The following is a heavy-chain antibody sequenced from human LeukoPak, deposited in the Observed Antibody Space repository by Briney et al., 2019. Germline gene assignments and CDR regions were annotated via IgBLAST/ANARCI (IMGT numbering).Heavy chain of an antibody. V-gene: IGHV3-33*01. CDR2: IWYDGSNK. CDR1: GLMFSSYG. J-gene: IGHJ6*02. D-gene: IGHD2-2*01. Sequence: GGSLRLSCAASGLMFSSYGMHWVRQAPGKGLEWVAVIWYDGSNKYYADSVKGRFTISRDSSKNTLDLQMNSLRAEDTAVYYCVRDKLVPAAYYYYGMDVWGQGTTVTVSS. CDR3: VRDKLVPAAYYYYGMDV.